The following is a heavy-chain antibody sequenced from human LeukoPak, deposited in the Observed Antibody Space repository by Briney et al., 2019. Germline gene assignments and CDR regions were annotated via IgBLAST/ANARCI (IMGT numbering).Heavy chain of an antibody. CDR1: GGSISSYY. Sequence: SETLSLTCTVSGGSISSYYWSWIRQPPGKGLEWIGYIYYSGSTYCNPSLKSRLTISLDTSKNQVSLKLSSVTAADTSVYYCAALLYYFASDIFYHDYWGQGTRVTVSS. D-gene: IGHD3-10*01. J-gene: IGHJ4*02. V-gene: IGHV4-59*04. CDR3: AALLYYFASDIFYHDY. CDR2: IYYSGST.